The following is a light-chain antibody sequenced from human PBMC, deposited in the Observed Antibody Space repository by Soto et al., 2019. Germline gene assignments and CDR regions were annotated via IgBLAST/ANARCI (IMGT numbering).Light chain of an antibody. J-gene: IGLJ2*01. CDR1: SSDVGGYNY. Sequence: QSALTQPASVSGSPGQSITISCTGTSSDVGGYNYVSWYQQHPGKAPKLMIYDVSNRPSGVSNRFSGSKSGNTASLTISGLQAEDEADYYCSSYTSCSPVFGGGTKLTVL. V-gene: IGLV2-14*01. CDR3: SSYTSCSPV. CDR2: DVS.